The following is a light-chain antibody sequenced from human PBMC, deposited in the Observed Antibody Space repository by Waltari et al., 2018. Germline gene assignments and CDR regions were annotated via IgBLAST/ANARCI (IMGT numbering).Light chain of an antibody. CDR1: QSVSSN. CDR2: GAS. Sequence: EIVLTQSPATLSLSPGERATLPCRASQSVSSNLAWYQHKPGQAPRLLIYGASTRATGIAARFSGSGSGTEFTLTISSLQSEDFAVYYCQHYNNRPPITFGQGTRLEIK. V-gene: IGKV3-15*01. CDR3: QHYNNRPPIT. J-gene: IGKJ5*01.